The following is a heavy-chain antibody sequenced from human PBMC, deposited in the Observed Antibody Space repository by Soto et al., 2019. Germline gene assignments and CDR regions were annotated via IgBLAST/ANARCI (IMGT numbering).Heavy chain of an antibody. J-gene: IGHJ1*01. Sequence: EVQLVESGGGLVQPGGSLRLSCAASGFTFSSYSMNWVRQAPGKGLEWVSYISSSSSTIYYADSVKGRFTISRDSAKKSLYLQMNSLGDEDTAVYYCARKDAIYASSGYYPLVYFQHWCQGSLVTVSS. CDR3: ARKDAIYASSGYYPLVYFQH. CDR2: ISSSSSTI. CDR1: GFTFSSYS. D-gene: IGHD3-22*01. V-gene: IGHV3-48*02.